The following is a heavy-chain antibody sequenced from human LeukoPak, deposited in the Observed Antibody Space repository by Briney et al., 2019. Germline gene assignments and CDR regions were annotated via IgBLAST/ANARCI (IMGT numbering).Heavy chain of an antibody. CDR2: IIPIFGTA. J-gene: IGHJ5*02. Sequence: ASVKVSRKASGGAFSSYAISWVRQAPGQGLELMGGIIPIFGTAKYAQKFQGRVTITTDESTSTAYMELSSLRSEDTAVYYCSSCRNLYSRSPNDNWFDPWGQGTLVTVSS. D-gene: IGHD1-26*01. V-gene: IGHV1-69*05. CDR1: GGAFSSYA. CDR3: SSCRNLYSRSPNDNWFDP.